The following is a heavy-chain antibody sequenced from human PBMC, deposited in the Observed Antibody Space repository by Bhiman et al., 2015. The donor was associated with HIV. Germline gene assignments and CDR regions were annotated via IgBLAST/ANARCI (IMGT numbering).Heavy chain of an antibody. Sequence: EVQLVESGGGLVQPGGSLRLSCAASGFTFSSYEMNWVRQAPGKGLEWVSSISSSSSYIYYADSVKGRFTISRDSAKNTLYLQMNSLRAEDTAVYYCARGPLNYYFDYWGQGTLVTVSS. CDR3: ARGPLNYYFDY. CDR2: ISSSSSYI. D-gene: IGHD1-7*01. J-gene: IGHJ4*02. CDR1: GFTFSSYE. V-gene: IGHV3-48*03.